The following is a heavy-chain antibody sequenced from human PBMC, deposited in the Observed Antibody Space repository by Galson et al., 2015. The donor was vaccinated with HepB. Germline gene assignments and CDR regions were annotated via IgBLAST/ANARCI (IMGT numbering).Heavy chain of an antibody. V-gene: IGHV5-51*01. CDR1: GYSFTSYW. CDR2: IYPGDSDT. CDR3: ARPQYYGSGSYSAFDI. D-gene: IGHD3-10*01. J-gene: IGHJ3*02. Sequence: QSGAEVKKPGESLKISCKGSGYSFTSYWIGWVRQMPGKGLEWMGIIYPGDSDTRYSPSFQGQVTISADKSISTAYLQWSSLKASDTAMYYCARPQYYGSGSYSAFDIWGQGTMVTVSS.